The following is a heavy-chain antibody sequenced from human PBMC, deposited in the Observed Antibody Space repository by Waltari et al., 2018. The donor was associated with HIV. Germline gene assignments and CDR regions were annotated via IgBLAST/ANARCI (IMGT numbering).Heavy chain of an antibody. V-gene: IGHV3-23*01. D-gene: IGHD6-19*01. CDR2: ISGRGGST. CDR1: GFTFSSYA. J-gene: IGHJ1*01. Sequence: EVQLLESGGGLVQPGGSLRLSCAASGFTFSSYAMSWVRQAPGKGLEWVSAISGRGGSTDYADAVKGRFTIARDNYKNTLYLERNSRRAEDTAVYYCAKVGEEADGAGRVAVAGIWYFQHWGQGTLVTVSS. CDR3: AKVGEEADGAGRVAVAGIWYFQH.